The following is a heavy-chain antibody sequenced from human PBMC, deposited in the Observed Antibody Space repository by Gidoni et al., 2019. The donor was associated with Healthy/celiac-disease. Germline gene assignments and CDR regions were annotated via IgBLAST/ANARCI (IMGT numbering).Heavy chain of an antibody. Sequence: EVQLLESGGGLVQPGGSLRLSCAASGFTFSSYAMSWVRQAPGKGLEWVSAISGSGGSTYYADSVQGRFTISRDNSKNTLYLQMTSLRAEDTAVYYCASPRFTRPSIYYDSSGPGEFDYWGQGTLVTVSS. CDR2: ISGSGGST. J-gene: IGHJ4*02. CDR1: GFTFSSYA. V-gene: IGHV3-23*01. D-gene: IGHD3-22*01. CDR3: ASPRFTRPSIYYDSSGPGEFDY.